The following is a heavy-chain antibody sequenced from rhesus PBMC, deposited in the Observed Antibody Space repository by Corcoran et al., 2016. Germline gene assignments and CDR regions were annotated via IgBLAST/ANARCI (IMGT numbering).Heavy chain of an antibody. CDR2: IDGNHART. J-gene: IGHJ3*01. CDR1: GGSISGYY. Sequence: QVKLQQWGEGLVKPSETLSLTCAVYGGSISGYYWSWIRQPPGKVLEWLVNIDGNHARTNYTPSRKNRVTISKATTNSQFSLKLSSVTAADTAVYYCARTGSGYFLGAFDFWGQGLRVTVSS. CDR3: ARTGSGYFLGAFDF. V-gene: IGHV4-73*01. D-gene: IGHD2-21*01.